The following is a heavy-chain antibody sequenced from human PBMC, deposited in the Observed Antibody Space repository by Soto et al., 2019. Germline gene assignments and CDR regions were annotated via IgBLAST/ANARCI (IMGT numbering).Heavy chain of an antibody. D-gene: IGHD2-15*01. J-gene: IGHJ4*02. CDR2: INSDGSST. V-gene: IGHV3-74*01. Sequence: EVQLVESGGGLVQPGGSLRLSCAASGFTFSNYWMHWVRHAPGKGLVWVSRINSDGSSTSYADSVKGRFTISRDNAKNSLYLQMNSLRAEDTAVYYCVRTSMVMAAATGEDLWGQGTLGTVSS. CDR1: GFTFSNYW. CDR3: VRTSMVMAAATGEDL.